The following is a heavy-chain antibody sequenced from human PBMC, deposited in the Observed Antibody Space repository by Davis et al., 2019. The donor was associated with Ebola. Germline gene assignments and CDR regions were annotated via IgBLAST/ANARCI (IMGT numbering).Heavy chain of an antibody. J-gene: IGHJ6*02. CDR2: ISYYDGRNT. D-gene: IGHD4-17*01. CDR3: ARVYSDKLRVGIDYYYGMDV. V-gene: IGHV3-30*03. Sequence: GESLKISCAASGFTFNTYAMHWVRQAPGKGLEWVAVISYYDGRNTKYAESVRGRFTISRDNSRNTLYLQMSTLRLEDTAVYYCARVYSDKLRVGIDYYYGMDVWGQGTAVTVSS. CDR1: GFTFNTYA.